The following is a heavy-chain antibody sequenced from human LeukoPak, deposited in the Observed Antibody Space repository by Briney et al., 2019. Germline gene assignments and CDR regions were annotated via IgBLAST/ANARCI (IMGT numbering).Heavy chain of an antibody. CDR1: GYTFTSYA. CDR2: ISAYNGNT. V-gene: IGHV1-18*01. J-gene: IGHJ3*02. D-gene: IGHD3-22*01. CDR3: ARDERIYYYDSSGYYPGDAFDI. Sequence: ASVKVSCKASGYTFTSYAMHWVRQAPGQGLEWMGWISAYNGNTNYAQKLQGRVTMTTDTSTSTAYMELRSLRSDDTAVYYCARDERIYYYDSSGYYPGDAFDIWGQGTMVTVSS.